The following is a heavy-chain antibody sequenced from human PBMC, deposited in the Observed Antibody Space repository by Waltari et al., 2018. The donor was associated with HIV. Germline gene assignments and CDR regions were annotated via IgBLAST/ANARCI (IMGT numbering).Heavy chain of an antibody. CDR2: INDSGVT. CDR3: ARGPRLFSSNWFTDNWFDP. V-gene: IGHV4-34*02. D-gene: IGHD2-2*01. Sequence: QLYLQQRGAGLLKTSETLSLTCGVYGGSLRGYYWSWIRQSPGRGLAWIGEINDSGVTNCNPSLKSRDIVSLDHPNDTFSLNVSSVPAAVRGVYFCARGPRLFSSNWFTDNWFDPWGQGTPVTVAA. J-gene: IGHJ5*01. CDR1: GGSLRGYY.